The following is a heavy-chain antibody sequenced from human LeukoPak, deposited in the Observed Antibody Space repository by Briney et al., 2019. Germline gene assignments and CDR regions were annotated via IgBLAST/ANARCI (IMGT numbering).Heavy chain of an antibody. Sequence: GRSLRLSCAASGFTFSSYAVHWVRQAPGKGLEWVAVISYDGSNKYYADSVKGRFTISRDNSKNTLYLQMNSLRAEDTAVYYCARGEYSSSWISNFDYWGQGTLVTVSS. CDR2: ISYDGSNK. D-gene: IGHD6-13*01. J-gene: IGHJ4*02. CDR1: GFTFSSYA. CDR3: ARGEYSSSWISNFDY. V-gene: IGHV3-30*01.